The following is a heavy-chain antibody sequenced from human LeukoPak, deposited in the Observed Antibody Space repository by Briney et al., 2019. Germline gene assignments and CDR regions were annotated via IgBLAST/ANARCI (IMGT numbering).Heavy chain of an antibody. CDR2: INPNSGGT. V-gene: IGHV1-2*06. D-gene: IGHD3-10*01. Sequence: ASVKVSCKASGYTFTGYYMHWVRQAPGQGLEWMGRINPNSGGTNYAQKFQGRVTMTRDTSISTAYMELSRLRSDDTAVYYCARERVVRGSFDYWGQGTLVIVSS. CDR1: GYTFTGYY. J-gene: IGHJ4*02. CDR3: ARERVVRGSFDY.